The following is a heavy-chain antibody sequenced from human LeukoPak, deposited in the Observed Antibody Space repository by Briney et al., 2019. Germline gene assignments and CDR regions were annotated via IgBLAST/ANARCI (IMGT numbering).Heavy chain of an antibody. CDR1: GYIFTSYW. Sequence: GASLQISCKGSGYIFTSYWIGWLRQLPGKGLEWMGIIYPSDSDIRYSPSFQGQVTISADKSISTAYLQWSSLKASDTAMYYCARPRGYSYGTYFDYWGQGTLVTVSS. J-gene: IGHJ4*02. CDR2: IYPSDSDI. CDR3: ARPRGYSYGTYFDY. D-gene: IGHD5-18*01. V-gene: IGHV5-51*01.